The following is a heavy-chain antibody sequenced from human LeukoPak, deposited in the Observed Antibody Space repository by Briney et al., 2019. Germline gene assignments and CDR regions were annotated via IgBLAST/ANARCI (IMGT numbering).Heavy chain of an antibody. V-gene: IGHV4-4*07. CDR2: IYTSGST. J-gene: IGHJ3*02. Sequence: SETLSLTCTVSGGSISSYYWSWIRQPPGKGLEWIGRIYTSGSTNYNPSLKSRVTMSVDTSKNQFSLKLSSVTAADTAVYYCARVPYYYDSSGYYLLDAFDIWGQGTMVTVSS. CDR3: ARVPYYYDSSGYYLLDAFDI. D-gene: IGHD3-22*01. CDR1: GGSISSYY.